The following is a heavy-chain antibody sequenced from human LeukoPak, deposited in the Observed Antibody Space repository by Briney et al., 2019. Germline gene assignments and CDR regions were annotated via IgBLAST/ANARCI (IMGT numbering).Heavy chain of an antibody. D-gene: IGHD3-22*01. CDR2: INSDGSSA. CDR3: AIGVVITTAFDN. J-gene: IGHJ4*02. Sequence: GGSLRLSCAASGFTFNNYWMHWVRQAPGKGLVWVSGINSDGSSATYADSVKGRFTISRDNAKNTLYLGMNSLRAEDMAVYYCAIGVVITTAFDNWGQGTLVTVSS. CDR1: GFTFNNYW. V-gene: IGHV3-74*01.